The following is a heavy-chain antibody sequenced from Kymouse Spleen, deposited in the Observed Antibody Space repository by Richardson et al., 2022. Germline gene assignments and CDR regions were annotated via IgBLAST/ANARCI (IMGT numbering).Heavy chain of an antibody. CDR1: GFTFSSYG. Sequence: QVQLVESGGGVVQPGRSLRLSCAASGFTFSSYGMHWVRQAPGKGLEWVAVIWYDGSNKYYADSVKGRFTISRDNSKNTLYLQMNSLRAEDTAVYYCAREGPSNWGLDYWGQGTLVTVSS. D-gene: IGHD7-27*02. J-gene: IGHJ4*02. CDR3: AREGPSNWGLDY. CDR2: IWYDGSNK. V-gene: IGHV3-33*01.